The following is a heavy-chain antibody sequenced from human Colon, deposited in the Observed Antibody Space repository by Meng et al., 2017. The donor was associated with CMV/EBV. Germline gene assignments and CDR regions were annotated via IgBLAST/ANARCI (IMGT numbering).Heavy chain of an antibody. Sequence: GGSLRLSCAASGFAFSSYGLHWVRQAPGKGLQWVDFIRYDGSIKYYEDSVMGRFTISRDDSKNTMYLQMNSLRPEDTAVYYCVRGGRLLYQMHSPYWGQGTLVTVSS. CDR1: GFAFSSYG. J-gene: IGHJ4*02. CDR2: IRYDGSIK. CDR3: VRGGRLLYQMHSPY. V-gene: IGHV3-30*02. D-gene: IGHD3-10*01.